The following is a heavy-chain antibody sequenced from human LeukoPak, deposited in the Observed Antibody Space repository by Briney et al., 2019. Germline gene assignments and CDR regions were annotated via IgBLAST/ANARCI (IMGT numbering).Heavy chain of an antibody. J-gene: IGHJ5*02. Sequence: GGSLRLSCAASGFILSDYAIHWVRQGPGKGLEYVAAIGSNGAKTFYAEPVKGRFTISRDNSDNTVDLQMDSLRVEDMGVYYCARGRGGSYDPWGQGILVTVSS. V-gene: IGHV3-64*02. CDR2: IGSNGAKT. CDR3: ARGRGGSYDP. D-gene: IGHD1-26*01. CDR1: GFILSDYA.